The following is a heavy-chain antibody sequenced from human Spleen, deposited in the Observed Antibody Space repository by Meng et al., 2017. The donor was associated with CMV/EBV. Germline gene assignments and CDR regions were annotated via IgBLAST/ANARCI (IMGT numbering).Heavy chain of an antibody. CDR3: AKCSGIDCYSDY. V-gene: IGHV3-23*01. CDR1: GFTFSSNA. CDR2: ISGGGGST. D-gene: IGHD2-21*02. J-gene: IGHJ4*02. Sequence: GGSLRLSCAASGFTFSSNAMSWVRQAPGKGLEWGSSISGGGGSTYYADSMKGRFTISRDNSKSTLYLQMNSLRAEDTAVYYCAKCSGIDCYSDYWGQRALVTVSS.